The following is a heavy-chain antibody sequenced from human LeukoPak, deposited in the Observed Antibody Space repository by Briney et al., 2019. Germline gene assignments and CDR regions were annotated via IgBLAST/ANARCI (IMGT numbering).Heavy chain of an antibody. CDR3: ARGTYGYYMDV. J-gene: IGHJ6*03. CDR2: IYRSGST. V-gene: IGHV4-38-2*02. D-gene: IGHD4-17*01. Sequence: PSETLSVTCSGSNYSISNSLYWGWLRQPPGKGLEWIGSIYRSGSTFYNPSLKSRVTISLDTSKNQFSLKLSSVTAADTAVYFCARGTYGYYMDVWGKGTTVTFSS. CDR1: NYSISNSLY.